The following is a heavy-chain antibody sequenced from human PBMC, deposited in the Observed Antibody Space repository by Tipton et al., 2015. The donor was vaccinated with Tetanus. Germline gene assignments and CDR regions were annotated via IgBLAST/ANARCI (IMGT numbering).Heavy chain of an antibody. Sequence: QLVQSGPEVKKPGSSVKVSCKASGGTFSSYAISWVRQAPGQGLEWMGGIIPIFDTANYAQKFQGRVTITADESTSTAYMELGSLRSEDTAVYYCARVPYYYERGPFDYWGQGTLVTVSS. V-gene: IGHV1-69*01. CDR2: IIPIFDTA. J-gene: IGHJ4*02. CDR3: ARVPYYYERGPFDY. CDR1: GGTFSSYA. D-gene: IGHD3-10*02.